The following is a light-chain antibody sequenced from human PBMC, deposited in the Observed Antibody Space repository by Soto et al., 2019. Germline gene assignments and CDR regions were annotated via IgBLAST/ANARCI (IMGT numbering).Light chain of an antibody. CDR3: SSYAGSNNYV. CDR2: EVS. Sequence: QSVLTQPPSASGSPGQSVTISCTGTSSDVGGYNYVSWYQQNPGKAPKFMIYEVSKRPSGVPDRFSGSKSDNTASLTVSGLQAEDEADYYCSSYAGSNNYVFGTGTKVTVL. J-gene: IGLJ1*01. CDR1: SSDVGGYNY. V-gene: IGLV2-8*01.